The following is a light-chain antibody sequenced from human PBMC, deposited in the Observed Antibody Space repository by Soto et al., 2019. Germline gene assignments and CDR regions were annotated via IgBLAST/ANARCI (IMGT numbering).Light chain of an antibody. CDR1: QSVSSSY. J-gene: IGKJ4*01. CDR3: QQYGSSALT. V-gene: IGKV3-20*01. Sequence: IVFTQCPSTLSLSPGERATLSCRASQSVSSSYLAWYQQKPGQAPRLLIYGASSRATGIPDRFSGSGSGTDFTLTISRLEPEDFAVYYCQQYGSSALTFGGGTKVDIK. CDR2: GAS.